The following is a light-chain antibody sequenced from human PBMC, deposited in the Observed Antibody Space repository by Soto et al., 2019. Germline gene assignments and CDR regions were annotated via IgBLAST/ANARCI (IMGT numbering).Light chain of an antibody. CDR3: QQYNEWPLT. CDR1: QSVSSY. J-gene: IGKJ4*01. CDR2: DAS. V-gene: IGKV3-11*01. Sequence: GLKQSPAALSLTTRERATLSCRASQSVSSYLAWYQQKPGQAPRLLIYDASNRATGIPARFSGSGSGTDFTLTISSLEPEDFAGYYCQQYNEWPLTFGGGTIADI.